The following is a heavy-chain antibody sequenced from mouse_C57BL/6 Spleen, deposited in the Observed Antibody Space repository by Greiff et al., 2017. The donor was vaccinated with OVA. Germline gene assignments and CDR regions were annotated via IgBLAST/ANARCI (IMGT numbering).Heavy chain of an antibody. J-gene: IGHJ4*01. CDR1: GYTFTDYN. Sequence: VQLQQSGPELVKPGASVKIPCKASGYTFTDYNMDWVKQSHGKSLEWIGDINPNNGGTIYNQKFKGKATLTVDKSSSTAYMELRSLTSEDTAVYYCARRQLRYYAMDYWGQGTSVTVSS. D-gene: IGHD3-2*02. CDR2: INPNNGGT. CDR3: ARRQLRYYAMDY. V-gene: IGHV1-18*01.